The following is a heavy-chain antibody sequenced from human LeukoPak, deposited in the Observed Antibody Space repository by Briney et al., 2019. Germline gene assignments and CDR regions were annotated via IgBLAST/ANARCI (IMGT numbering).Heavy chain of an antibody. D-gene: IGHD3-3*01. Sequence: GGSLRLSCAASGFPFSSHALSWVRQTPGKGLEWVSSISAAGDNIYFADSVKGRFTISRDNAKNSLYLQMNSLRAEDTALYYCAKDSRITIFGVIDYWGQGSLVTVSS. J-gene: IGHJ4*02. CDR1: GFPFSSHA. V-gene: IGHV3-23*01. CDR3: AKDSRITIFGVIDY. CDR2: ISAAGDNI.